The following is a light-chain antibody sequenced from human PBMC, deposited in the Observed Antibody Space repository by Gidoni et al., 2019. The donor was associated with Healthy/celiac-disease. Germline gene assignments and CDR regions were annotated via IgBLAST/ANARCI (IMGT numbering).Light chain of an antibody. CDR1: QSVSSY. V-gene: IGKV3-11*01. CDR2: DAS. Sequence: EIVLTQSPATLSLSPGEIATLSCRASQSVSSYLAWYQQKPGQAPRLLIYDASNRATGIPARFNGSGSGTDFTLTISSLEPEDFAVYYCQQRSNWPITFGQGTRLEIK. J-gene: IGKJ5*01. CDR3: QQRSNWPIT.